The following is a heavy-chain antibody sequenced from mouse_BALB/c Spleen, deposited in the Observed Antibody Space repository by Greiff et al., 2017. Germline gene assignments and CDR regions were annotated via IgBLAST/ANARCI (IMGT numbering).Heavy chain of an antibody. J-gene: IGHJ4*01. CDR2: IDPENGNT. D-gene: IGHD1-1*01. CDR3: ARSRSSYAVDY. CDR1: GFNIKDYY. Sequence: VQLKESGAELVRPGALVKLSCKASGFNIKDYYMHWVKQRPEQGLEWIGWIDPENGNTIYDPKFQGKASITADTSSNTAYLQLSSLPSEDTAVYSCARSRSSYAVDYGGQGTSVTVSS. V-gene: IGHV14-1*02.